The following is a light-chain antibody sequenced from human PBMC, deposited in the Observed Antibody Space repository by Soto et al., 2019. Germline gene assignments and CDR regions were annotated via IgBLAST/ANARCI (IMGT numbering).Light chain of an antibody. V-gene: IGKV1-27*01. CDR3: QKYNSAPQT. Sequence: DIQMTQSPSSLSASVGDRVTITCRASQGIANDLAWFQQKPGQVPKLLIYAASTLKSGVPSRFSGSGSGTDFTLTISSLQPEDVATYYCQKYNSAPQTFGPGTKVEIK. J-gene: IGKJ1*01. CDR1: QGIAND. CDR2: AAS.